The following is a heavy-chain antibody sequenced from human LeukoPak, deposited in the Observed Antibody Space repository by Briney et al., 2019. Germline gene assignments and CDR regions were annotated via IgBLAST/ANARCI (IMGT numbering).Heavy chain of an antibody. J-gene: IGHJ4*02. Sequence: SETLSLTCTVSGGSISSYYWSWIRQPAGKGLEWIGYIYYSGSTNYNPSLKSRVTISVDTSKNQFSLKLSSVTAADTAVYYCARGHCSGGSCYWPFDYWGQGTLVTVSS. CDR1: GGSISSYY. V-gene: IGHV4-59*01. D-gene: IGHD2-15*01. CDR3: ARGHCSGGSCYWPFDY. CDR2: IYYSGST.